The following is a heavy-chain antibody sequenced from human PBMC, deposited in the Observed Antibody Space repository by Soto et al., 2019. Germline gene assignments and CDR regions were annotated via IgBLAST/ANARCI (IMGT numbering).Heavy chain of an antibody. CDR3: ARRSSRSYYDY. J-gene: IGHJ4*02. CDR1: GFTFSSYA. D-gene: IGHD6-19*01. V-gene: IGHV3-23*01. CDR2: ISGSGDST. Sequence: EVPLLESGGGLVQPGGSLRLSCGASGFTFSSYAMRWVRQAPGKGLEWVSAISGSGDSTYYADSVKGRFTISTDNSKNTLYLQMNGLRADDTAVYYCARRSSRSYYDYWGEGTLVTVSS.